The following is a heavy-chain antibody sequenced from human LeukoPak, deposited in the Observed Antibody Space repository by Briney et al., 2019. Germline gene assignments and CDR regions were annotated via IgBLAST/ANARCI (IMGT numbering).Heavy chain of an antibody. CDR2: IYYSGST. CDR1: GGSISSYY. Sequence: SETLSLTCTVSGGSISSYYWSWIRQPPGKGLEWIGYIYYSGSTNYNPSLKSRVTISVDTSKNQFSLKLSSVTAADTAVYYCARGRSSGLGYWGQGTLVTVSS. J-gene: IGHJ4*02. V-gene: IGHV4-59*12. D-gene: IGHD6-19*01. CDR3: ARGRSSGLGY.